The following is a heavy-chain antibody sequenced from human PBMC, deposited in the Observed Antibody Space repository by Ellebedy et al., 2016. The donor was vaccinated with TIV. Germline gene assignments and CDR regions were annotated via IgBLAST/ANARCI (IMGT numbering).Heavy chain of an antibody. Sequence: GESLKISXAASGFTFSSYSMNWVRQPPGKGLEWVSSISSSSSYIYYADSVKGRFTISRDNAKNSLYLQMNSLRAEDTAVYYCARAKPSDYWGQGTLVTVSS. CDR2: ISSSSSYI. J-gene: IGHJ4*02. CDR3: ARAKPSDY. D-gene: IGHD1-14*01. CDR1: GFTFSSYS. V-gene: IGHV3-21*01.